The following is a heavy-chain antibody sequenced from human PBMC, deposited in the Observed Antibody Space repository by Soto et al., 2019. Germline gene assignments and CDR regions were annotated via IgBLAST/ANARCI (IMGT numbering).Heavy chain of an antibody. CDR1: GGSISSSSYY. Sequence: SETLSLTCTVSGGSISSSSYYWGWIRQPPGKGLEWIGSIYYSGSTYYNPSLKSRVTISVDTSKNQFSLKLSSVTAAVTAVYYCARLPRRDGYNFLDYWGQGTLVTVSS. D-gene: IGHD5-12*01. CDR2: IYYSGST. J-gene: IGHJ4*02. CDR3: ARLPRRDGYNFLDY. V-gene: IGHV4-39*01.